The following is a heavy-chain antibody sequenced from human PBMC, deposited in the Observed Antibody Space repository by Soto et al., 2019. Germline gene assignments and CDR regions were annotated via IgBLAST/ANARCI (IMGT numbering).Heavy chain of an antibody. Sequence: PSETLSLTCAVSGGSITSSSYYWGWIRQAPGRGLEWIGTIYYRGSTYYNPSLESRVTISADTSKNQLSLNLRSVTAADTAVYYCASPAGADYTFDYWGQGILLTVSS. CDR3: ASPAGADYTFDY. V-gene: IGHV4-39*01. CDR1: GGSITSSSYY. CDR2: IYYRGST. J-gene: IGHJ4*02. D-gene: IGHD4-4*01.